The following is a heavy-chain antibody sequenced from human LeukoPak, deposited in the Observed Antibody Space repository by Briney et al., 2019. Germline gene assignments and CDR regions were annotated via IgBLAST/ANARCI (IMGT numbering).Heavy chain of an antibody. CDR2: ISWNSGSI. D-gene: IGHD3-22*01. V-gene: IGHV3-9*01. CDR3: AVTRRGYYDSSGFYRFDY. Sequence: SLRLSCAASGFTFDDYAMHWVRQAPGKGLEWVSGISWNSGSIGYADSVKGRFTISRDNSKNSLYLQMNSLRAEDTALYYCAVTRRGYYDSSGFYRFDYWGQGTLVTVSS. CDR1: GFTFDDYA. J-gene: IGHJ4*02.